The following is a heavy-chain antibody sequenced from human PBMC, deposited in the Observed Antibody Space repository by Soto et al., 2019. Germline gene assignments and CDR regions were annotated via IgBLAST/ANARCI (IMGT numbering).Heavy chain of an antibody. Sequence: SETLSLTCTVSGDSVTSVSDYWSWIRQPPGKGLEWIGYIYYSGSTSYNPSLRSRVTISIDTSKTQFSLRLRSVTAADTAVYYCARRQNWNNLFDTWGQGTLVTVSS. CDR2: IYYSGST. D-gene: IGHD1-1*01. V-gene: IGHV4-61*01. CDR1: GDSVTSVSDY. CDR3: ARRQNWNNLFDT. J-gene: IGHJ5*02.